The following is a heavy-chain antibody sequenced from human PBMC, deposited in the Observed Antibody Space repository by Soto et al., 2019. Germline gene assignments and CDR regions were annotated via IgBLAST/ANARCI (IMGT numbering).Heavy chain of an antibody. CDR1: GFTVSSNY. V-gene: IGHV3-53*01. CDR3: ARNYGSGSYYYYGMDV. Sequence: GGSLRLSCAASGFTVSSNYMSWVRQAPGKGLEWVSVIYSGGSTYYADSVKGRFTISRDNSKNTLYLQMNSLRAEDTAEYYCARNYGSGSYYYYGMDVWGQGTTVTVSS. D-gene: IGHD3-10*01. J-gene: IGHJ6*02. CDR2: IYSGGST.